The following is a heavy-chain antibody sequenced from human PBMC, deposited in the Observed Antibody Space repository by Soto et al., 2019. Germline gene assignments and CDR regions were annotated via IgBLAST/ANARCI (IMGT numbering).Heavy chain of an antibody. V-gene: IGHV1-69*13. CDR3: ARRIRRDMTTVIETEADQYYGMDV. Sequence: GASVNGSCKASGGTFSSYAISWVRRAPGQGLEWMGGIIPIFGTANYAQKFQGRVTITADESTSTAYMELSSLRSEDTAVYYCARRIRRDMTTVIETEADQYYGMDVWDQGSSVTVS. CDR1: GGTFSSYA. D-gene: IGHD4-4*01. J-gene: IGHJ6*02. CDR2: IIPIFGTA.